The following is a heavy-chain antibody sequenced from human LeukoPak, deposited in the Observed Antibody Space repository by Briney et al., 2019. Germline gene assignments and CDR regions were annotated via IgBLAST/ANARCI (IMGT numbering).Heavy chain of an antibody. CDR3: ARLRVVAATVDAFDI. Sequence: PSETLSLTCTVSGDSFNIGSYSWTWIRQPAGKGLEWIGRIYTNGNTNYNPSLKSRVTLSVDSSKNQFSLKLSSVTAADTAVYYCARLRVVAATVDAFDIWGQGAMVTVSS. CDR1: GDSFNIGSYS. V-gene: IGHV4-61*02. CDR2: IYTNGNT. J-gene: IGHJ3*02. D-gene: IGHD2-15*01.